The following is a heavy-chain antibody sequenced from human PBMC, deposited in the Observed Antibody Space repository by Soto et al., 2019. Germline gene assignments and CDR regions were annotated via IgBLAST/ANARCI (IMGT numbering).Heavy chain of an antibody. CDR3: ARSKFMITFGGGVDY. CDR1: GFTFSSYA. J-gene: IGHJ4*02. CDR2: ISYDGSNK. Sequence: QVQLVESGGGVVQPGRSLRLSCAASGFTFSSYAMHWVRQAPGKGLEWVAVISYDGSNKYYADSVKGRFTISRDNSKNKLYLQMNSLRAEDTAVYYCARSKFMITFGGGVDYWGQGTLVTVSS. V-gene: IGHV3-30-3*01. D-gene: IGHD3-16*01.